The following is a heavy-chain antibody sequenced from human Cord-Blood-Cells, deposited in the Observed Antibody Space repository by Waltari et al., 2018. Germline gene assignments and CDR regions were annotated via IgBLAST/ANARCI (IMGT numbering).Heavy chain of an antibody. V-gene: IGHV4-34*01. CDR2: INHSGST. CDR1: GGSFSGYY. Sequence: QVQLQQWGAGLLKPSETLSLTCAVYGGSFSGYYWSWIRQPPGKGLEWIGEINHSGSTNYPPALKSRVTISLDTSKNQFSLKLSSETAAYTSVYYCARGVAAAGSPYFDYWCQGTLVTVSS. J-gene: IGHJ4*02. D-gene: IGHD6-13*01. CDR3: ARGVAAAGSPYFDY.